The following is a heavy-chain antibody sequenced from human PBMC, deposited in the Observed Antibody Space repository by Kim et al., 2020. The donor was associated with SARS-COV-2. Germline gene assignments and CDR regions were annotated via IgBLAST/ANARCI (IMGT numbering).Heavy chain of an antibody. V-gene: IGHV4-30-4*01. D-gene: IGHD1-20*01. J-gene: IGHJ5*02. Sequence: SETLSLTCTVSGGSISSGDYYWSWIRQPPGKGLEWIGYIYYSGSTYYNPSLKSRVTISVDTSKNQFSLKLSSVTAADTAVYYCARTGIQNWFDPWGQGTLVTVSS. CDR3: ARTGIQNWFDP. CDR2: IYYSGST. CDR1: GGSISSGDYY.